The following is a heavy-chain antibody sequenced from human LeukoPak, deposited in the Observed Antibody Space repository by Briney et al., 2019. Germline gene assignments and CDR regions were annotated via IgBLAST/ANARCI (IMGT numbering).Heavy chain of an antibody. Sequence: SETLSLTCAVYGGSFSGYYWSWIRQPPGKGLEWIGEINHSGSTNYNPSLKRRVTISVDTSKNQFSLKLSSVTAADTAVYYCASVQKDYDSRGYSDYWGQGTLVTVSS. CDR1: GGSFSGYY. V-gene: IGHV4-34*01. CDR2: INHSGST. J-gene: IGHJ4*02. D-gene: IGHD3-22*01. CDR3: ASVQKDYDSRGYSDY.